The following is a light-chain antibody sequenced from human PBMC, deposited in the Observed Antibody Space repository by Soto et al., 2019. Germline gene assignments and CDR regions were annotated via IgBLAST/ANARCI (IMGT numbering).Light chain of an antibody. CDR2: DAS. CDR3: QPRSNWPPEVT. V-gene: IGKV3-11*01. Sequence: EIVLTQSPATLSLSKGERATLSCRASQSVSSYLAWYQQKPGQAPRLLIYDASNRATGIPARFGGSGSGTDFTLTISSLEPEEFAVYYCQPRSNWPPEVTFGGGTKV. J-gene: IGKJ4*01. CDR1: QSVSSY.